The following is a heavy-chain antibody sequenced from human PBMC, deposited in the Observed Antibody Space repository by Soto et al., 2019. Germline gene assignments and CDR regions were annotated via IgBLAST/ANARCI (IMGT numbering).Heavy chain of an antibody. J-gene: IGHJ4*02. Sequence: GGSLRLSCEVSGFTFTNFGINWVRQAPGKWLEWVSSVSKSDYTYYSESVKGRFTISRDNAKNSVSLQMNNLRAEDTAVYYCAREDSIIIPAVADVWGQGTQVTVSS. V-gene: IGHV3-21*04. CDR1: GFTFTNFG. D-gene: IGHD3-10*01. CDR3: AREDSIIIPAVADV. CDR2: VSKSDYT.